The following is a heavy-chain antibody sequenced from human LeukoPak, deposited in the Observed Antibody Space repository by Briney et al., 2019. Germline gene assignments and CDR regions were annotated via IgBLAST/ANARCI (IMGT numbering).Heavy chain of an antibody. Sequence: ASVKVSCKASGYTFTSYDINWVRQATGQGLEWMGWMNPNSGNTGYAQKFQGRVTMTRDTSFSTVYMELSRLRSDDTAVYYCARGESTVVTGRAAHYWGQGTLVSVSS. D-gene: IGHD4-23*01. CDR2: MNPNSGNT. J-gene: IGHJ4*02. CDR1: GYTFTSYD. V-gene: IGHV1-8*01. CDR3: ARGESTVVTGRAAHY.